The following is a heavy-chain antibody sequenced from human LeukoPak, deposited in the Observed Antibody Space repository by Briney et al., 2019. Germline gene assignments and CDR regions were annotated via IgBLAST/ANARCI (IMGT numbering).Heavy chain of an antibody. J-gene: IGHJ4*02. CDR1: GFTFSNHA. CDR3: ARVWTHFSDSHIDY. V-gene: IGHV3-64*01. CDR2: ISANGGST. D-gene: IGHD2-15*01. Sequence: GGSLRLSCVASGFTFSNHAMHWVRQAPGKGLEYDSAISANGGSTYYANSVKGRFTISRDNSKNTLYLQMGSLRAEDMAVYYCARVWTHFSDSHIDYWGQGTLVTVSS.